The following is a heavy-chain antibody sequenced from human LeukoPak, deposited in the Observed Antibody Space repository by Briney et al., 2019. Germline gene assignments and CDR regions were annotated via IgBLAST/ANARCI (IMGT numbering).Heavy chain of an antibody. CDR1: LYTFTRYY. J-gene: IGHJ3*02. V-gene: IGHV1-2*01. CDR3: ARANGGQRSNAFDI. Sequence: GSSVKVSCKASLYTFTRYYMRWVRQAPGKGREWVGRINPHRGGTNYAQKLQGRVTNPRDTPLRTPYVALSRVRSGDAHVYYCARANGGQRSNAFDIWGQGTMVTASS. CDR2: INPHRGGT. D-gene: IGHD4-23*01.